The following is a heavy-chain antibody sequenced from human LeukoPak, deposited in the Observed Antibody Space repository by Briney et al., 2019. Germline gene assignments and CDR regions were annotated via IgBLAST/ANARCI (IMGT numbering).Heavy chain of an antibody. CDR3: ARDGGYDFWSGYYQDY. Sequence: GGSLRLSCATSGFTFSRYAMHWVRQAPGKGLEWVALISYDTNIGSNKYYADSVKGRFTISRDNSKNTLYLQMNSLRAEDTAVYYCARDGGYDFWSGYYQDYWGQGTLVTVSS. CDR1: GFTFSRYA. D-gene: IGHD3-3*01. J-gene: IGHJ4*02. CDR2: ISYDTNIGSNK. V-gene: IGHV3-30-3*01.